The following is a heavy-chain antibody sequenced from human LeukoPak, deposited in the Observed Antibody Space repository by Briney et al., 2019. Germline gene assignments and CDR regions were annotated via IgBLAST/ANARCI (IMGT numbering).Heavy chain of an antibody. J-gene: IGHJ4*02. CDR3: ARILRYFDMGGRFDY. V-gene: IGHV1-69*04. D-gene: IGHD3-9*01. CDR2: IIPILGIA. Sequence: SVKVSCKASGGTFSSYAISWVRQAPGQGLEWMGRIIPILGIANYAQKFQGRVTITADKSTSTAYMELSSLRFEDTAVYYCARILRYFDMGGRFDYWGQGTLVTVSS. CDR1: GGTFSSYA.